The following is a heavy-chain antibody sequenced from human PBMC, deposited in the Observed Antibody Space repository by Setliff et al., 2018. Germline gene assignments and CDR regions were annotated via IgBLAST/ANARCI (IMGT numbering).Heavy chain of an antibody. Sequence: ASVKVSCKASGYTFTNFGFHWLRQAPGQGLEWMAMIITSTGKTSYAQKFQGGVTVTTDTYTGTGYMELRSLRSDDTAMYFCARFGGSCSSSSCYASDLWGQGTMVTVSS. V-gene: IGHV1-18*01. J-gene: IGHJ3*01. CDR1: GYTFTNFG. CDR2: IITSTGKT. D-gene: IGHD2-2*01. CDR3: ARFGGSCSSSSCYASDL.